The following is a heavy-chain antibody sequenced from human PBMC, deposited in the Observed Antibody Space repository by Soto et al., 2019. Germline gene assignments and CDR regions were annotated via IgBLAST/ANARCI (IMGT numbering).Heavy chain of an antibody. CDR3: AKDGYYYGSGSYYTVYYYYGMDV. D-gene: IGHD3-10*01. V-gene: IGHV3-30*18. CDR1: GFTFSSYG. CDR2: ISYDGSNK. J-gene: IGHJ6*02. Sequence: GGSLRLSCAASGFTFSSYGMHWVRQAPGKGLEWVAVISYDGSNKYYADSVKGRFTISRDNSKNTLYLQMNSLRAEDTAVYYCAKDGYYYGSGSYYTVYYYYGMDVWGQGTTVTVSS.